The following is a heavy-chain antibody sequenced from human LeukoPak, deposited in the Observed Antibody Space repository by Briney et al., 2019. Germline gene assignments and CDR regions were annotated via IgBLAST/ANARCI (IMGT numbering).Heavy chain of an antibody. CDR3: ARVPEYCSGGSCYSWYYFDY. V-gene: IGHV4-59*01. CDR1: GGSISSYY. D-gene: IGHD2-15*01. CDR2: IYYSGST. Sequence: PSETLSLTCTVSGGSISSYYWSWIRQPPGKGLEWIGYIYYSGSTNYNPSLKSRVTISVDTSKNQFSLKLSPVTAADTAVYYCARVPEYCSGGSCYSWYYFDYWGQGTLVTVSS. J-gene: IGHJ4*02.